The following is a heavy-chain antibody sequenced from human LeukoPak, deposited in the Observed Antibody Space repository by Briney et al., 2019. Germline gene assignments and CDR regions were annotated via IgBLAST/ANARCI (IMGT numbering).Heavy chain of an antibody. CDR3: ARGVDNSSGYQFDY. D-gene: IGHD3-22*01. V-gene: IGHV6-1*01. CDR2: TYYRSKWYN. J-gene: IGHJ4*02. Sequence: PSQTLSLTRAISGDSVSSNSAAWNWIRQSPSRGLEWLGRTYYRSKWYNDYAVSVKSRITINPDTSKNQFSLQLNSVTAADTAVYYCARGVDNSSGYQFDYWGQGTLVTVSS. CDR1: GDSVSSNSAA.